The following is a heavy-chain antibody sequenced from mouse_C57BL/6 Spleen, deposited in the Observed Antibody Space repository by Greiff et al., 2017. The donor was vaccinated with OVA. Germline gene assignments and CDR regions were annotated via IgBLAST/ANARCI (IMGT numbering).Heavy chain of an antibody. CDR3: ARALLGSTWFAY. V-gene: IGHV1-69*01. CDR1: GYTFTSYW. J-gene: IGHJ3*01. CDR2: IDPSDSYT. Sequence: QVQLQQSGAELVMPGASVKLSCKASGYTFTSYWMHWVKQRPGQGLEWIGEIDPSDSYTNYNQKFKGKSTLTVDKSSSTAYMQLSSLTSEDSAVYYCARALLGSTWFAYWGQGTLVTVSA. D-gene: IGHD1-1*01.